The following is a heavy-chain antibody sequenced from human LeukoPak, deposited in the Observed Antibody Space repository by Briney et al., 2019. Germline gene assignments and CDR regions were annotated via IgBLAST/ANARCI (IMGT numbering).Heavy chain of an antibody. J-gene: IGHJ4*02. CDR1: GFTFSSFV. D-gene: IGHD1-26*01. Sequence: PAGSLRLSCAASGFTFSSFVMTWVRQAPGKGLECVSVIGDTGDTTYYADSVKGRFTVSRDNSKSILYLQLNTLRADDTAVYYCATSARGSYQDFFDYWGQGTLVTVSS. CDR2: IGDTGDTT. V-gene: IGHV3-23*01. CDR3: ATSARGSYQDFFDY.